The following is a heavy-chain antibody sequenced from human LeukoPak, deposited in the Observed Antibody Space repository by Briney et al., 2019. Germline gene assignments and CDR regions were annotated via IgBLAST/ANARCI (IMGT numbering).Heavy chain of an antibody. CDR2: ITGGTT. CDR3: SLERFCSGGSCLMY. Sequence: SGGSLRLSCAASGFNVSSSYMSWVRQAPGKGLEWIGRITGGTTDYAAPVKGRFTISSDDSKNTLYLQMNSLKTEDTAVYYCSLERFCSGGSCLMYWGQGTLVTASS. J-gene: IGHJ4*02. CDR1: GFNVSSSY. D-gene: IGHD2-15*01. V-gene: IGHV3-15*01.